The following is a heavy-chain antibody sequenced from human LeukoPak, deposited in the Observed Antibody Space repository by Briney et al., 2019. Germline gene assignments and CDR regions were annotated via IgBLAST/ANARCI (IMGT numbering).Heavy chain of an antibody. CDR3: ARSQDYDFWKFDY. D-gene: IGHD3-3*01. CDR1: GFTFDDYG. J-gene: IGHJ4*02. CDR2: INWNGGST. Sequence: GGSLRLSCAASGFTFDDYGMSWVRQAPGKGLEWVSGINWNGGSTGYADSVKGRLTISRDNAKNSLYLQMNSLRAEDTALYHCARSQDYDFWKFDYWGQGTLVTVSS. V-gene: IGHV3-20*01.